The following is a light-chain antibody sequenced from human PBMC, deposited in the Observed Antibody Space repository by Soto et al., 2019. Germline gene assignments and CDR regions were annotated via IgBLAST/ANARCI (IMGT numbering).Light chain of an antibody. CDR3: QQYTNTNNPWM. CDR1: QSISSW. V-gene: IGKV1-5*01. J-gene: IGKJ1*01. Sequence: EIRVTQSASTLSASIGDRVTTTCRASQSISSWLAWYQQKPGKAPKLLVYDASTLQSGVASRFSGSGSGTEFTLIISGLQPDDSATYYCQQYTNTNNPWMFGQGTKVDI. CDR2: DAS.